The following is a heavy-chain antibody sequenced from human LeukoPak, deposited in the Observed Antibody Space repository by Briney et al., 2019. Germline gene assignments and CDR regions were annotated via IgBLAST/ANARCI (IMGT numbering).Heavy chain of an antibody. CDR3: ARDRVPTTVTTRWFDP. Sequence: SETLSLTCTVSGGSISSSSYYWGWIRQPPGKGLEWIGSIYYSGSTYYNPSLKSRVTISVDTSKNQFSLKLSSVTAADTAVYYCARDRVPTTVTTRWFDPWGQGTLVTVSS. D-gene: IGHD4-17*01. V-gene: IGHV4-39*07. CDR2: IYYSGST. CDR1: GGSISSSSYY. J-gene: IGHJ5*02.